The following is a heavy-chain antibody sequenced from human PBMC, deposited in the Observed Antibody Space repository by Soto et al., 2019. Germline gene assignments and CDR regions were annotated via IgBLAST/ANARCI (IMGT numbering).Heavy chain of an antibody. J-gene: IGHJ6*02. CDR1: GFTFSSYS. V-gene: IGHV3-21*01. CDR3: AREPLWFGELLPYYYGMDV. D-gene: IGHD3-10*01. Sequence: GESLKISCAASGFTFSSYSMNWVRQAPGKGLEWVSSISSSSSYIYYADSVKGRFTISRDNAKNSLYLQMNSLRAEDTAVYYCAREPLWFGELLPYYYGMDVWGQGTTVTVSS. CDR2: ISSSSSYI.